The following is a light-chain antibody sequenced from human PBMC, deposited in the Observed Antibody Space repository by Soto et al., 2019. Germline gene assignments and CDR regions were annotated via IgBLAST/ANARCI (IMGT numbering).Light chain of an antibody. V-gene: IGKV3-20*01. CDR2: GAS. CDR3: QKYDSWT. CDR1: QSFNSIY. Sequence: EIVLTQSPGTLSLSPGERATLSCRASQSFNSIYLAWYQQKPGQAPRLLIYGASSRATGIPDRFSGSGSGTEFTLKISRMENEDFAVYYCQKYDSWTFGQGTKVDIK. J-gene: IGKJ1*01.